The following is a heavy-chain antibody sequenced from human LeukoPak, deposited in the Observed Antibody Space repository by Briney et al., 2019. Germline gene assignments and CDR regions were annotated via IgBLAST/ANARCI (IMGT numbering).Heavy chain of an antibody. CDR1: GLTFSNAW. Sequence: PGGSLRLSCAVSGLTFSNAWMNWVRQAPGKGLEWVANIKQDGSEKYYVDSVKGRFTISRDNAKNSLYLQMNSLRAEDTAVYYCARVDYGDTYFDYWGQGTLITVSS. V-gene: IGHV3-7*03. D-gene: IGHD4-17*01. CDR2: IKQDGSEK. CDR3: ARVDYGDTYFDY. J-gene: IGHJ4*02.